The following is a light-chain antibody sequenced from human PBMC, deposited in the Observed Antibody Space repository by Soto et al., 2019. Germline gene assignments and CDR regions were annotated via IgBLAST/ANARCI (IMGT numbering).Light chain of an antibody. CDR3: QQYESYWT. Sequence: EIVLTHSPGTLSLSPCERAALSWRASQSVSSSYLAWYQQKRGQAPRLLIYGASNTATGIPDRFSGSGSGTDFTLTISSLQPDDFATYYCQQYESYWTFGQGTKVDIK. J-gene: IGKJ1*01. CDR2: GAS. V-gene: IGKV3-20*01. CDR1: QSVSSSY.